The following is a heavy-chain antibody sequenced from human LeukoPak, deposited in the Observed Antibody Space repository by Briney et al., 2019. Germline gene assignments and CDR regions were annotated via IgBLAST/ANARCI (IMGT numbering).Heavy chain of an antibody. D-gene: IGHD4-17*01. CDR3: AKERQTGDYFTSDF. CDR1: GLTFSNYA. J-gene: IGHJ4*02. V-gene: IGHV3-23*01. CDR2: INGRGDST. Sequence: GGSLRLSCAASGLTFSNYAMNWVRQAPGKGLEWVSAINGRGDSTFYADSVKGQFTISRDNSKSTVYLQMNSLRADDTAVYYCAKERQTGDYFTSDFWGQGTLVTVSS.